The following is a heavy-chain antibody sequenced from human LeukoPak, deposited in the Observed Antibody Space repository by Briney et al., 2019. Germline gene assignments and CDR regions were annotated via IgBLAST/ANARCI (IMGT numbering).Heavy chain of an antibody. CDR2: ISRSNTYI. CDR1: GFTFSSYD. Sequence: GGSLRLSCAASGFTFSSYDMSWVRQAPGKGLEWVSSISRSNTYIYYADSVKGRFTISRDDAKNSMFLQMNSLRGEDSAVYYCARDVDYGGNSGLGYWGQGTLVTVSS. CDR3: ARDVDYGGNSGLGY. J-gene: IGHJ4*02. V-gene: IGHV3-21*06. D-gene: IGHD4-23*01.